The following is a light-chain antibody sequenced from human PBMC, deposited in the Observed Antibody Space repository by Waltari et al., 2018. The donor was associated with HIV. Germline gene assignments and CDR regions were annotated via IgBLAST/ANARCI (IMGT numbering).Light chain of an antibody. J-gene: IGKJ4*01. V-gene: IGKV3-15*01. Sequence: MLTQPPATRSVPPGDIATLTCRASQSVGSHLAWYQQKPGQPPRLLIYGASTRATGISDRFSGSGSGTDFTLTINSLQSEDFAIYYGQQNTLRPPLTFGGGTKVEIK. CDR3: QQNTLRPPLT. CDR2: GAS. CDR1: QSVGSH.